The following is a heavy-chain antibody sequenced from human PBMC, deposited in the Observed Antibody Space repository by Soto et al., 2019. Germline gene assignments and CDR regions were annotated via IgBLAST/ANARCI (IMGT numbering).Heavy chain of an antibody. D-gene: IGHD3-9*01. CDR2: ISAYNGNT. Sequence: VASVKVSCKASGYTFTSYGISWVRQAPGQGLEWMGWISAYNGNTNYAQKLQGRVTMTTDTSTSTAYMELRSLRSDDTAVYYCARDRPVLRYFDWLDKDYWGQGTLVTVSS. V-gene: IGHV1-18*01. J-gene: IGHJ4*02. CDR3: ARDRPVLRYFDWLDKDY. CDR1: GYTFTSYG.